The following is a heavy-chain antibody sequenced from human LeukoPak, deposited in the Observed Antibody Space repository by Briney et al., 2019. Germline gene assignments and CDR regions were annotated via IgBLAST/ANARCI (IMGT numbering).Heavy chain of an antibody. J-gene: IGHJ3*02. D-gene: IGHD1-14*01. CDR2: INHSGST. CDR3: ARHEWGITNAFDI. V-gene: IGHV4-34*01. CDR1: GGSFSGYY. Sequence: MSSETLSLTCAVYGGSFSGYYWSWIRQPPGKGLEWIGEINHSGSTNYNPSLKSRVTISVDTSKKRFSLKLRSVTAADTAVYYCARHEWGITNAFDIWGQGTMVTVSS.